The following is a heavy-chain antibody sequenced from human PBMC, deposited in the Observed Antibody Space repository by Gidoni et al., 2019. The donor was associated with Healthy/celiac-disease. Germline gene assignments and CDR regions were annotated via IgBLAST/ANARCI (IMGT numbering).Heavy chain of an antibody. D-gene: IGHD3-10*01. J-gene: IGHJ3*02. V-gene: IGHV4-30-4*01. CDR1: AGSISSGDYS. CDR2: IYYSGST. Sequence: QVQLQESGPGLVKPSQTLSLTCTVSAGSISSGDYSWSWIRQPPGKGLEWIGYIYYSGSTYYNPSLKSRVTISVDTSKNQFSLKLSSVTAADTAVYYCARDVLPMVRGVIHAFDIWGQGTMVTVSS. CDR3: ARDVLPMVRGVIHAFDI.